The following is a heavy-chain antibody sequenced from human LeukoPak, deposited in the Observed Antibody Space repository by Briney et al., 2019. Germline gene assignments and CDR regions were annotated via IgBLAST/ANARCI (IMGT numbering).Heavy chain of an antibody. CDR2: ISGRGCST. Sequence: GGSLRLSCAASGFAFSSYAMSWVRHAPGKGLEWVSLISGRGCSTYHADSVKGRSTISRNNSNNTLYLPMNSLRAGDTGVYYCAKENEGYYYYGMDVWGQGTTVTVSS. J-gene: IGHJ6*02. CDR3: AKENEGYYYYGMDV. V-gene: IGHV3-23*01. CDR1: GFAFSSYA.